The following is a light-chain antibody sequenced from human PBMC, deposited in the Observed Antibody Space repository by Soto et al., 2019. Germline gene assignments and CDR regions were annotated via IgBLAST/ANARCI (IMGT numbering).Light chain of an antibody. CDR1: QTINNY. J-gene: IGKJ3*01. CDR2: DAS. V-gene: IGKV1-39*01. Sequence: DIQMTQAPSSLSASVGDRVTITCLASQTINNYLNWYQQKPGKAPTLLIYDASNLQSGVSTRFSGSGSGTEFTLTISSLQSEEFAIYYCKKRYCPCTSGPGTTVDLK. CDR3: KKRYCPCT.